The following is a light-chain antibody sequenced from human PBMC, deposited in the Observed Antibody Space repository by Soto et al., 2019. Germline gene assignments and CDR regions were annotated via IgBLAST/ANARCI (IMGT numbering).Light chain of an antibody. J-gene: IGKJ4*01. CDR1: QSIRSW. V-gene: IGKV1-5*01. CDR3: QQYNSYPLS. CDR2: DSS. Sequence: DVQMTQSPSTLSASVGDRVTITCRASQSIRSWLAWYQQKPGKAPKLLIYDSSSLESGVPSRFSGSGSGTEFTLTISSLQPDDFATYYCQQYNSYPLSFGGGTKVEIK.